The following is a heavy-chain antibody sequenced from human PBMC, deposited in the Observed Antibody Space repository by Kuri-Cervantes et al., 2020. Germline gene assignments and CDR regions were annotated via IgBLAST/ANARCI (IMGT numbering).Heavy chain of an antibody. Sequence: GESLKISCAASGFTFSNSDMNWVRQAPGKGLEWVSGVSWNGSRTHYADSVKGRFTISRDNSKNTLYLQMNSLRAEDTAVYYCARVSGYILRAYGMDVWGQGTTVTVSS. CDR1: GFTFSNSD. CDR2: VSWNGSRT. J-gene: IGHJ6*02. V-gene: IGHV3-19*01. D-gene: IGHD1-1*01. CDR3: ARVSGYILRAYGMDV.